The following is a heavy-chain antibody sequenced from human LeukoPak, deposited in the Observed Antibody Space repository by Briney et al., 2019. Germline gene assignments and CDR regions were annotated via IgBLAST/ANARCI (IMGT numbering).Heavy chain of an antibody. V-gene: IGHV3-23*01. CDR3: AKGWGPYCSGTTCIFDY. Sequence: GGSLTLACAASGFTFSNYAMSWVRQAPGRGLEWVSAVSGSGGSTYYADSVKGRFTISRDNSKNTLYLQLNSLRAEDTAVYYCAKGWGPYCSGTTCIFDYWGQGTLVTVSS. CDR2: VSGSGGST. D-gene: IGHD2-2*01. J-gene: IGHJ4*02. CDR1: GFTFSNYA.